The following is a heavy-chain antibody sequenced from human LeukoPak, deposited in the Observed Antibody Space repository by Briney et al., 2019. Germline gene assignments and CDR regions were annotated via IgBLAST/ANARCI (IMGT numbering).Heavy chain of an antibody. J-gene: IGHJ6*02. D-gene: IGHD3-16*01. CDR2: ISYDGSNK. Sequence: GRSLRLSCAASGFTFSSYGMHWVRQAPGKGLEWVAVISYDGSNKYYADSVKGRFTISRDNSKNMLYLQMNSLRAEDTAVYYCAKSRGTYYYYYGMDVWGQGTTVTVSS. CDR3: AKSRGTYYYYYGMDV. V-gene: IGHV3-30*18. CDR1: GFTFSSYG.